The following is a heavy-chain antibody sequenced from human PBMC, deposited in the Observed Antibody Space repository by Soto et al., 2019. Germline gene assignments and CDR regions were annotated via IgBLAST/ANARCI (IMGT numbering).Heavy chain of an antibody. CDR1: GFSLSTSGMC. V-gene: IGHV2-70*01. CDR3: ARAYMTKVTKLDD. Sequence: PKLFNPTQTLTLTCTFSGFSLSTSGMCVSWIPQPPGKALEWLALIDWDNDKYYNTSLKTRLTISKDTSKNQVVLTLTNMDPVDTGTYYCARAYMTKVTKLDDWGQGTLVTVAS. CDR2: IDWDNDK. J-gene: IGHJ4*02. D-gene: IGHD4-17*01.